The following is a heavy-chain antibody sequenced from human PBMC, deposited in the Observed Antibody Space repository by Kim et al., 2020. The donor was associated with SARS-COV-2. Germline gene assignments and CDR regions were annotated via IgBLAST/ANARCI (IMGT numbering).Heavy chain of an antibody. CDR1: GFTFSSYS. V-gene: IGHV3-21*01. D-gene: IGHD3-3*01. Sequence: GGSLRLSCAASGFTFSSYSMNWVRQAPGKGLEWISSISSSSSYIYYADSVKGRFTISRDNAKNSLYLQTNSPRAEDTAMYYCARDGQFLEWLSSWYYYY. CDR2: ISSSSSYI. CDR3: ARDGQFLEWLSSWYYYY. J-gene: IGHJ6*01.